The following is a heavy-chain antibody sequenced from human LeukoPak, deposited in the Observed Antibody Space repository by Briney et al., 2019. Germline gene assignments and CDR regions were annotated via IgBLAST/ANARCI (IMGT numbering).Heavy chain of an antibody. CDR3: ARGRYSSGWYADYFDY. Sequence: SETLSLTCAVSGGSFSGYYWSWIRQPPGKGLEWIGEINHSGSTNYNPSLKSRVTISVDTSKNQLSLKLSSVTAADTAVYYCARGRYSSGWYADYFDYWGQGTLVTVSS. CDR1: GGSFSGYY. CDR2: INHSGST. J-gene: IGHJ4*02. V-gene: IGHV4-34*01. D-gene: IGHD6-19*01.